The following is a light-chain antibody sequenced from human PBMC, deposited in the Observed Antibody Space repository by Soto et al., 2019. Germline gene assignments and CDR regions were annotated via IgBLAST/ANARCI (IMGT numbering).Light chain of an antibody. CDR3: QQRSNWPIT. J-gene: IGKJ5*01. Sequence: EIVLTQSPATLSLSPGERATLSCRASQSVRSYLAWYQQKPGQAPRLLIYDASNRATGIPARFSGSGSGTAFTLTISSLEPEDFAVYYCQQRSNWPITFGQGTRLGIK. CDR1: QSVRSY. V-gene: IGKV3-11*01. CDR2: DAS.